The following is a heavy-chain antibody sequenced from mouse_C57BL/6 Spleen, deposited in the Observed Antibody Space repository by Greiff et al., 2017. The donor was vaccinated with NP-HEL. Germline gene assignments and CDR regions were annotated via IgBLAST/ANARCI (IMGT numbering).Heavy chain of an antibody. CDR2: ISSGSSTI. CDR3: ARAYYVYFDY. CDR1: GFTFSDYG. J-gene: IGHJ2*01. D-gene: IGHD1-1*01. Sequence: EVQVVESGGGLVKPGGSLKLSCAASGFTFSDYGMHWVRQAPEKGLEWVAYISSGSSTIYYADTVKGRFTISRDNAKNTLFLQMTSLRSEDTAMYYCARAYYVYFDYWGQGTTLTVSS. V-gene: IGHV5-17*01.